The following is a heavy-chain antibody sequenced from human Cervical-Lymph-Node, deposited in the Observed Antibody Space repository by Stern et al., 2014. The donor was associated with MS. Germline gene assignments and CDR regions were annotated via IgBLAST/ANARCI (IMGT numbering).Heavy chain of an antibody. CDR1: GFTFRNYA. CDR2: PSDDGYKN. CDR3: ARSAHSDY. V-gene: IGHV3-30-3*01. J-gene: IGHJ4*02. Sequence: QVQLVESGGGVVQPGRSLRLSCVASGFTFRNYAMHWVRQAPGKGLEWVAVPSDDGYKNYYADSVRGQFTVSRNNSKNTLYLQMSSLRPDDTATYYCARSAHSDYWGQGSLVIVSS.